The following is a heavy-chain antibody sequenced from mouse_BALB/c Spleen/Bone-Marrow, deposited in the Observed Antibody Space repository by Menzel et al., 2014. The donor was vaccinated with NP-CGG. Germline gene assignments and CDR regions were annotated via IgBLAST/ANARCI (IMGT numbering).Heavy chain of an antibody. D-gene: IGHD3-1*01. CDR2: ISCSSST. CDR3: ARSGSSGYHYYAMDY. CDR1: GDSITSGY. V-gene: IGHV3-8*02. Sequence: EVKLMESGPSLVKPSQTLSLTCSVTGDSITSGYWNWIRKFPGNKLEYMGFISCSSSTYYNPSLKSRISITRDTSKNLYYLQLNSVTTEDSATYYCARSGSSGYHYYAMDYWGQGTSVTVSS. J-gene: IGHJ4*01.